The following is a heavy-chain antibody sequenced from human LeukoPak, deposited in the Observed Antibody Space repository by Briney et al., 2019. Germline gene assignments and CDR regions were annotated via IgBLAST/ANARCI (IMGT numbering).Heavy chain of an antibody. CDR3: ALDYDSSGHTPGWFDP. CDR1: GFTFSSYA. D-gene: IGHD3-22*01. V-gene: IGHV3-23*01. CDR2: IGGIVDNT. Sequence: GGSLRLSCAASGFTFSSYAMSWVRQAPGKGVEWVSLIGGIVDNTHYADSVKGRFTISRDNSKNTLYLQMNSLRAEDTAVYYCALDYDSSGHTPGWFDPWGQGTLVTVSS. J-gene: IGHJ5*02.